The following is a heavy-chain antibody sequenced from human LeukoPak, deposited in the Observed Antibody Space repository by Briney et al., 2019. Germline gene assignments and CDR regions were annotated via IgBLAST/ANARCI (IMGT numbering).Heavy chain of an antibody. J-gene: IGHJ6*03. D-gene: IGHD5-18*01. CDR1: GYTFTSYA. Sequence: GASVKVSCKASGYTFTSYAMNWVRQAPGQGLEWMGWINTNTGNPTYAQGFTGRFVFSLDTSVSTAYLQISSLKAEDTAVYYCARCGYSYGPNYYYYYMDVWGKGTTVTVSS. CDR3: ARCGYSYGPNYYYYYMDV. V-gene: IGHV7-4-1*02. CDR2: INTNTGNP.